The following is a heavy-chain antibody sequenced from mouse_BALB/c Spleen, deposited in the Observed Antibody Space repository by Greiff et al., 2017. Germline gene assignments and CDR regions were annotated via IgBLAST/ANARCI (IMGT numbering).Heavy chain of an antibody. V-gene: IGHV1-15*01. Sequence: VQLQQSGAELVRPGASVTLSCKASGYTFTDYEMHWVKQTPVHGLEWIGAIDPETGGTAYNQKFKGKATLTADKSSSTAYMELRSLTSEDSAVYYCLFGVYYGSSPYAMDYWGQGTSVTVSS. CDR1: GYTFTDYE. J-gene: IGHJ4*01. CDR2: IDPETGGT. D-gene: IGHD1-1*01. CDR3: LFGVYYGSSPYAMDY.